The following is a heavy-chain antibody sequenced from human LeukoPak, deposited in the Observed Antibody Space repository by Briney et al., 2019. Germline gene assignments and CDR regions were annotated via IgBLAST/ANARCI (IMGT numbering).Heavy chain of an antibody. CDR1: GGSISSSSYY. D-gene: IGHD6-19*01. V-gene: IGHV4-39*07. CDR3: ARGQARLAWFDP. CDR2: FYHGGST. J-gene: IGHJ5*02. Sequence: SETLSLTCTVSGGSISSSSYYWGWIRQPPGKGLEWVGSFYHGGSTYYNPSLKRRVTISVDTSKNQFSLRLRSVTAADTAVYYCARGQARLAWFDPWGQGTLVTVSS.